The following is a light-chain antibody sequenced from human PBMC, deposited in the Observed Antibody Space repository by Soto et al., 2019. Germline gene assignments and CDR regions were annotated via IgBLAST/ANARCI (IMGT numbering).Light chain of an antibody. CDR2: GAS. CDR1: QSVCSCY. V-gene: IGKV3-20*01. Sequence: IVLTQSPGSLSLSPGERATLSCRASQSVCSCYLAWHQQQPGQAPRLLIYGASSRATGIPDRFSGSGSGTDFSLTISRLEPEDFAVYYCQQYGSSPITFGQGTQLDIK. J-gene: IGKJ5*01. CDR3: QQYGSSPIT.